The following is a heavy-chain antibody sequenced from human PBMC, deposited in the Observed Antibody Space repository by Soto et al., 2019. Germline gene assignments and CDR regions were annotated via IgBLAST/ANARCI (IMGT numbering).Heavy chain of an antibody. J-gene: IGHJ4*02. D-gene: IGHD2-15*01. CDR3: VRNLASGGTYYFDY. Sequence: EVQLVESGGGLVEPGGSLRLSCAASGFTFSDHYMDWVRQAPGKGLEWIGRVRNKANSYTTEYAASVRGRFTVSRDDSKNSLYLQMSRLKTEDTAMYYCVRNLASGGTYYFDYWGQVTLVTVSS. V-gene: IGHV3-72*01. CDR1: GFTFSDHY. CDR2: VRNKANSYTT.